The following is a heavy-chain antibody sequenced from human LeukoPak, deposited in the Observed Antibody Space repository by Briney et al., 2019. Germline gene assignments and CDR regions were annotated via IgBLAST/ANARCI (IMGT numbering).Heavy chain of an antibody. CDR2: ISYDGNNK. CDR1: GFTFNSYS. V-gene: IGHV3-30*09. D-gene: IGHD6-13*01. J-gene: IGHJ4*02. CDR3: ARDQQHLDY. Sequence: GGSLRLSCAASGFTFNSYSMHWVRQAPGKGLEWVAVISYDGNNKYYADSVKGRFAVSRDNSKNTLYLQMNSLRSEDTAVYYCARDQQHLDYWGQGTLVTVSS.